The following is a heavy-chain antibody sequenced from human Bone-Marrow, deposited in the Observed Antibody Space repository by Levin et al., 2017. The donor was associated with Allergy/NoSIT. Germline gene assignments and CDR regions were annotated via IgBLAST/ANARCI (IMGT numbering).Heavy chain of an antibody. CDR3: ARGRGVRGMYYFDY. J-gene: IGHJ4*02. CDR1: GFSFSDYY. D-gene: IGHD3-10*01. CDR2: ISSGSTYT. V-gene: IGHV3-11*05. Sequence: LSLTCAASGFSFSDYYMTWIRQAPGKGLEWVSYISSGSTYTNYADSLKGRFTVFRDNAKHSLYLQMNSLTAEDTAFYYCARGRGVRGMYYFDYWRQGSLVTVSS.